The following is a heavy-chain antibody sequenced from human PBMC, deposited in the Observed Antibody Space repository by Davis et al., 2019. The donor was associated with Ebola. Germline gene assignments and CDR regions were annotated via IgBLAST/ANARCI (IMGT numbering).Heavy chain of an antibody. J-gene: IGHJ6*02. CDR3: ARHYGIAAYGVGV. D-gene: IGHD6-13*01. CDR1: GGSLISGGYY. CDR2: INHSGST. Sequence: MPSETLSLTCTVSGGSLISGGYYWSWIRQPPGKGLEWIGEINHSGSTNYHPSLKSRVTISIDTSKNRFSLKLTSVTAADTAVYYCARHYGIAAYGVGVWGQGTTVTV. V-gene: IGHV4-39*01.